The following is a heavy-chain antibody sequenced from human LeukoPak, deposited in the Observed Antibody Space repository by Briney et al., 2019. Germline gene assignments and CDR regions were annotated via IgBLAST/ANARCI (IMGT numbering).Heavy chain of an antibody. Sequence: GGSLRLSYAASGFTFSSYSMNWVRQAPGKGLEWVSYISSSSSTIYYADSVKGRFTISRDNAKNSLYLQMNSLRAEDTAVYYCARDQDYGVIDYWGQGTLVTVSS. V-gene: IGHV3-48*01. CDR3: ARDQDYGVIDY. CDR2: ISSSSSTI. D-gene: IGHD4-17*01. CDR1: GFTFSSYS. J-gene: IGHJ4*02.